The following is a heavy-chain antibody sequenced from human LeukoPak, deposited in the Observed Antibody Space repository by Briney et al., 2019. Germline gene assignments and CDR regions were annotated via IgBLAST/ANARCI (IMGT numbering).Heavy chain of an antibody. Sequence: GGSLRLSCAASGFIFSIYNMNWVRQVPGKGLEWVSYISSSGSTIYYADSVKGRFTISRDNAKNSLSLQMNSLRAEDTAVYFCARGRDTVVVPAAVDYWGQGTLVTVSS. CDR1: GFIFSIYN. CDR3: ARGRDTVVVPAAVDY. D-gene: IGHD2-2*01. V-gene: IGHV3-48*01. CDR2: ISSSGSTI. J-gene: IGHJ4*02.